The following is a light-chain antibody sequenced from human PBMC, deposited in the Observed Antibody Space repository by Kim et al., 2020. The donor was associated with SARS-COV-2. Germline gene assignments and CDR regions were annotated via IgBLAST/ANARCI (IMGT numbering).Light chain of an antibody. CDR3: TAWDSGLRAHV. CDR2: RNN. Sequence: PTATLTCTGNNGNVGTEGVFWLQHPQGHPPELVSYRNNKRPAGISERFSASRSGDTASLTITGLQPDDEADYYCTAWDSGLRAHVFGGGTQLTVL. J-gene: IGLJ2*01. CDR1: NGNVGTEG. V-gene: IGLV10-54*04.